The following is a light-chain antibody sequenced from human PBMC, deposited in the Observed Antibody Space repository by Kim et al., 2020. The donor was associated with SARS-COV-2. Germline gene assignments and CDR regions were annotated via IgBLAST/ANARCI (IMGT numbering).Light chain of an antibody. CDR3: NSRDSSGNVV. CDR2: GKN. CDR1: RLRSYY. Sequence: VALGQTVRNTCQGDRLRSYYASWYQQKPGQAPVLVIYGKNNRPSGIPDRFSGSSSGNTASLTITGAQAEDEADYYCNSRDSSGNVVFGGGTQLTVL. J-gene: IGLJ2*01. V-gene: IGLV3-19*01.